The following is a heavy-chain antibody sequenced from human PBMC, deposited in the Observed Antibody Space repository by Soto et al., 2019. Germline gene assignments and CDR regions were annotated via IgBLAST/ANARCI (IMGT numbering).Heavy chain of an antibody. CDR2: IYSGGST. D-gene: IGHD5-18*01. J-gene: IGHJ6*02. CDR1: GFTVSSNY. Sequence: GGSLRLSCAASGFTVSSNYMGWVRQAPGKGLEWVSVIYSGGSTYYADSVKGRFTISRDNSKNTLYLQMNSLRAEDTAVYYCARGFGPADTAMVPYYYGMDVWGQGTTVTVSS. V-gene: IGHV3-53*01. CDR3: ARGFGPADTAMVPYYYGMDV.